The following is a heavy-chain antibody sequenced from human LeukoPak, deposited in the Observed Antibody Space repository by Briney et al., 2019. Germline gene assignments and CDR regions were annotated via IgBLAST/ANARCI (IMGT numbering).Heavy chain of an antibody. CDR1: GFTFSDFW. D-gene: IGHD4-17*01. CDR3: ARESKTTVTS. V-gene: IGHV3-74*03. Sequence: GGSLRLSCAASGFTFSDFWMHWVRQVPGKGLVWVSRINTDGNRTTYADSVKGRFTISRDNAKNSLYLQMNSLRAEDTAVYYCARESKTTVTSWGQGTLVTVSS. CDR2: INTDGNRT. J-gene: IGHJ5*02.